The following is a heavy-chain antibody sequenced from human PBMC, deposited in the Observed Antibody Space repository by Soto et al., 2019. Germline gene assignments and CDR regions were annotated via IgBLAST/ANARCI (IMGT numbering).Heavy chain of an antibody. CDR1: GYTFTSYG. D-gene: IGHD3-9*01. J-gene: IGHJ4*01. CDR3: ARVPAGELRDFDWLLPCAY. Sequence: QVQLVQSGAEVKKPGASVKVSCKASGYTFTSYGISWVRQAPGQGLEWMGWISAYNGNTHYAQKLQGRVTMTTDTVTSTAYMELRSLRSDNTAVYYCARVPAGELRDFDWLLPCAYWGHGTLVTVSS. V-gene: IGHV1-18*01. CDR2: ISAYNGNT.